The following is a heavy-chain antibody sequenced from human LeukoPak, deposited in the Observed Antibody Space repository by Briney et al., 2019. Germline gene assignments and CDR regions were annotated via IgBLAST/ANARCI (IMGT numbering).Heavy chain of an antibody. CDR1: GYTWKIYG. V-gene: IGHV3-7*01. Sequence: GVSLRLSCAPSGYTWKIYGKTCARRSPGKGREGGPNIKQDGSDKYYVDSVKGRFNISRDNAKNSLSLQMNSLRAEDMAVYYCASPYSSRWYELCYWGKGTLVTVSS. J-gene: IGHJ4*02. CDR3: ASPYSSRWYELCY. D-gene: IGHD6-13*01. CDR2: IKQDGSDK.